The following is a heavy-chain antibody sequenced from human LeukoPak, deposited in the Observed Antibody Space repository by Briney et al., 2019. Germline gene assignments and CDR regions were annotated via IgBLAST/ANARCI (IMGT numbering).Heavy chain of an antibody. CDR1: SFTLSSYG. Sequence: GGSLRLSCAASSFTLSSYGMHWVRQAPDKGLEWVAFIRFDGSNTYYADSVKGRFTISRDISKNTLYLQMNSLRPEDTAVYYCAKRGQGYCTSTNCPGPFDIWSQGTMVTVSS. CDR3: AKRGQGYCTSTNCPGPFDI. CDR2: IRFDGSNT. V-gene: IGHV3-30*02. D-gene: IGHD2-2*01. J-gene: IGHJ3*02.